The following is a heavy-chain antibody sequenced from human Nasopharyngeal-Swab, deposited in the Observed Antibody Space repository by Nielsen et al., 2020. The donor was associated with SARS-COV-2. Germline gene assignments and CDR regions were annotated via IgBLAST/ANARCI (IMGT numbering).Heavy chain of an antibody. CDR3: ARLFSSSWYYYYGMDV. V-gene: IGHV4-39*01. Sequence: SETLSLTCTVSGGSISSSSYYWGWIRQPPGKGLEWIGSIYYSGSNYYNPSLQSRVTISVDTSKNQFSLKLSSVTAADTAVYYCARLFSSSWYYYYGMDVWGQGTTVTVSS. CDR2: IYYSGSN. D-gene: IGHD6-13*01. J-gene: IGHJ6*02. CDR1: GGSISSSSYY.